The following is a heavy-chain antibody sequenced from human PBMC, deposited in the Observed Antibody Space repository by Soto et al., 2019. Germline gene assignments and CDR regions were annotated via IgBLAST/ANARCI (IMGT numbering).Heavy chain of an antibody. J-gene: IGHJ5*02. CDR3: ARTYGTGSLNWFDP. Sequence: GGSLRLSCAASGFTFSDYYMSWIRQAPGKGLEWVSYISSSGSTILYADSVKGRFTISRDNAKNSLYLQMNSLRAEDTAVYYCARTYGTGSLNWFDPWGQGTLVTVSS. CDR2: ISSSGSTI. D-gene: IGHD3-10*01. CDR1: GFTFSDYY. V-gene: IGHV3-11*04.